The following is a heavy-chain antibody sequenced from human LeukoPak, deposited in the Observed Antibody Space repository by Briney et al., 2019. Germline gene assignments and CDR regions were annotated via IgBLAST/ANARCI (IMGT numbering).Heavy chain of an antibody. D-gene: IGHD3-10*01. CDR1: GGSISSGGHY. V-gene: IGHV4-61*02. J-gene: IGHJ4*02. CDR2: ISSTGST. Sequence: SETLSLTCTVSGGSISSGGHYWSWIRQPAGKGLEYLGRISSTGSTNYNPSPRSRVTISADTSKNHFSLKLTSVTAADTAVYYCARDQTYSGSGIYTYFDYWGQGILVTVSS. CDR3: ARDQTYSGSGIYTYFDY.